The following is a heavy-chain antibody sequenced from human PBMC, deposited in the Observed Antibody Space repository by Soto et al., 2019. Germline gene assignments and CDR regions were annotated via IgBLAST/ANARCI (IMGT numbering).Heavy chain of an antibody. Sequence: SETLSLTCAVYGGSFSGYYWSWIRQPPGKGLEWIGEINHSGSTNYNPSLKSRVTISVDTSKNQFSLKLSSVTAADTAVYYWARGLARWQRGKTTVTRRWANWFDPWGQGTLVTVSS. CDR3: ARGLARWQRGKTTVTRRWANWFDP. J-gene: IGHJ5*02. CDR1: GGSFSGYY. CDR2: INHSGST. V-gene: IGHV4-34*01. D-gene: IGHD4-17*01.